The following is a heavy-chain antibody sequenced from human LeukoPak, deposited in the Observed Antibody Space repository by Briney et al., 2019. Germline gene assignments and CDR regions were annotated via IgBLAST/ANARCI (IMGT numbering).Heavy chain of an antibody. J-gene: IGHJ4*02. CDR3: ARSIVAPLNVDY. CDR2: IYGGGTT. Sequence: LPGGSLRLSCAASGFTVSSNYMSWVRQAPGKGLEWVSLIYGGGTTYYADSVKGRFTISRDNSKNTLYLQMNTLRAEDTAVYYCARSIVAPLNVDYWGQGTLVTVSS. CDR1: GFTVSSNY. V-gene: IGHV3-66*01. D-gene: IGHD6-6*01.